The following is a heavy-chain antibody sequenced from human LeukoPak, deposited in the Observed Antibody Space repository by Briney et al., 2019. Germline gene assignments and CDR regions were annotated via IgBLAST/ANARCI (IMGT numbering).Heavy chain of an antibody. D-gene: IGHD3-9*01. Sequence: GGSLRLSCAASGFTFSSYSMNWVRQAPGKGLEWVSYISSSSSTIYYADSVKGRFTISRDNAKNSLYLQMNSLRAEDTAVYYCARERYYDIGERFDYWGQGTLVTVSS. CDR3: ARERYYDIGERFDY. CDR2: ISSSSSTI. J-gene: IGHJ4*02. CDR1: GFTFSSYS. V-gene: IGHV3-48*01.